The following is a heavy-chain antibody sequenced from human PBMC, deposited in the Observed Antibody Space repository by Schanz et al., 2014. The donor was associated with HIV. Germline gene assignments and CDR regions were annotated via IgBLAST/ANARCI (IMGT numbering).Heavy chain of an antibody. CDR3: AKDMGGVVPAAPFYYYGMDV. CDR2: ISGSGAGT. J-gene: IGHJ6*02. D-gene: IGHD2-2*01. CDR1: GFTFISYA. Sequence: EVQLLESGGGLVQPGGSLRLSCAASGFTFISYAMSWVRQAPGKGLEWVSTISGSGAGTYYADSVKGRFTISRDNSKNTLFLQMNSLRAEDTALYYCAKDMGGVVPAAPFYYYGMDVWGQGTTVTVSS. V-gene: IGHV3-23*01.